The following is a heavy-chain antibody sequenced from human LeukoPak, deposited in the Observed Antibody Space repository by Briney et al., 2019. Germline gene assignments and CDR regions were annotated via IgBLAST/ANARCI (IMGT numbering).Heavy chain of an antibody. CDR1: GGSFSGYY. Sequence: SETLSLTCAVYGGSFSGYYWSWIRQPPGKGLEWIGEINHSGSTNYNPSLKSRVTISVDTSENQFSLKLSSVTAADTAVYYCARLSQIVAFDIWGQGTMVTVSS. J-gene: IGHJ3*02. V-gene: IGHV4-34*01. CDR3: ARLSQIVAFDI. D-gene: IGHD6-6*01. CDR2: INHSGST.